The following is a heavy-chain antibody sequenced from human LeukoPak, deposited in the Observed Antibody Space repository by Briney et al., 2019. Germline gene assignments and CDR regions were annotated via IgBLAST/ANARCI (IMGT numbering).Heavy chain of an antibody. CDR1: GFTFSSYG. CDR2: ISYHGSNK. V-gene: IGHV3-30*18. J-gene: IGHJ4*02. Sequence: GGSLRLSCAASGFTFSSYGMYWVRQAPGKGLEWVAVISYHGSNKYYAVSVKGRFTISRGNSKNSLFLQMNSLRTEDTALYYCAKAVTTLSPYFDYWGQGTLVTVSS. CDR3: AKAVTTLSPYFDY. D-gene: IGHD4-11*01.